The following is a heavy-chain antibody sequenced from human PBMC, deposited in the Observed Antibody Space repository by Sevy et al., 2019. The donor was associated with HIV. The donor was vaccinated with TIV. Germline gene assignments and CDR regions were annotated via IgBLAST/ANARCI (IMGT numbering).Heavy chain of an antibody. D-gene: IGHD3-22*01. J-gene: IGHJ4*02. CDR1: GFTFSRYA. Sequence: GGSLRLSCAASGFTFSRYAMNWVRQAPGKGLEWVSGISGSGGGGDKTHYADSVKGRFTISRDDSKNSLYLQLNSLRAEDTAIYYCARKYDSSGYFDYWGQGTLVTVSS. V-gene: IGHV3-23*01. CDR3: ARKYDSSGYFDY. CDR2: ISGSGGGGDKT.